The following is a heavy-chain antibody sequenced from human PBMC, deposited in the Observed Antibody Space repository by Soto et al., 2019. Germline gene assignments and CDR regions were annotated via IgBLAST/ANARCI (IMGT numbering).Heavy chain of an antibody. D-gene: IGHD3-3*01. V-gene: IGHV4-31*03. J-gene: IGHJ5*02. CDR3: ARGFMVYYDFWSGYSNWFDP. CDR1: GGSISSGGYY. CDR2: IYYSGST. Sequence: SETLSLTCTVSGGSISSGGYYWSWTRQHPGKGLEWIGYIYYSGSTYYNPSLKSRVTISVDTSKNQFSLKLSSVTAADTAVYYCARGFMVYYDFWSGYSNWFDPWGQGTLVTVSS.